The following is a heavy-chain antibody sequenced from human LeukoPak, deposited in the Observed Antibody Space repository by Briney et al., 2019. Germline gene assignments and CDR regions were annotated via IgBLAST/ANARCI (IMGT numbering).Heavy chain of an antibody. CDR1: GFTFDDYA. Sequence: GGSLRLSCAASGFTFDDYAMHWVRQAPGKGLEWVSGISWNGGSIGYADSVKGRFTISRDNAKNPLYLQMNSLRAEDTALYYCAKQPSGGYYYMDVWGKGTTVTVSS. V-gene: IGHV3-9*01. CDR3: AKQPSGGYYYMDV. D-gene: IGHD4-23*01. CDR2: ISWNGGSI. J-gene: IGHJ6*03.